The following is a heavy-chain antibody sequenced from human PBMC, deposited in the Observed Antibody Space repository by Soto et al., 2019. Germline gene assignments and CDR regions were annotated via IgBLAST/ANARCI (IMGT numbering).Heavy chain of an antibody. D-gene: IGHD6-19*01. Sequence: QITLKESGPTLVKPTQTLTLTCTFSGFSLSSTRMAVGWIRQPPGKALEWLALIYWDDDKRYSPFLKSRLTITQDTSKNQVVLTMSHMDPVDTARYYCAHIVVAGVGYYFDYWGQGTLVTVSS. CDR1: GFSLSSTRMA. CDR2: IYWDDDK. CDR3: AHIVVAGVGYYFDY. J-gene: IGHJ4*02. V-gene: IGHV2-5*02.